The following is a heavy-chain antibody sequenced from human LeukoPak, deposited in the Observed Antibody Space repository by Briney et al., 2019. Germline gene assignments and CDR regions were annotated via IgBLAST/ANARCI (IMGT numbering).Heavy chain of an antibody. Sequence: SETLSLTCTVYGGSISSGGRYWSWIRQHPGKGLEWIGYIYYSGNTYYNPSLKSRVTISVDTSKNEFSLKLNSVTAAATAVYYCSRENGYDGMDVWGQGTTVTVSS. CDR3: SRENGYDGMDV. CDR2: IYYSGNT. J-gene: IGHJ6*02. V-gene: IGHV4-31*03. CDR1: GGSISSGGRY.